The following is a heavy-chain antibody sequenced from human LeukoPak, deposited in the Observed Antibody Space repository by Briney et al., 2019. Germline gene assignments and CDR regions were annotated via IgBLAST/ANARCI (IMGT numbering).Heavy chain of an antibody. CDR2: ISSSGSTI. CDR3: ARSNWGLGNYFDY. D-gene: IGHD7-27*01. Sequence: GGSLRLSCAASGFTFSSYEMNWVRQAPGKGLEWVPYISSSGSTIYHADSVKGRFTISRENAKNSLYQQMNSLRAEDTAVYSCARSNWGLGNYFDYWGQGTLVTVSS. V-gene: IGHV3-48*03. J-gene: IGHJ4*02. CDR1: GFTFSSYE.